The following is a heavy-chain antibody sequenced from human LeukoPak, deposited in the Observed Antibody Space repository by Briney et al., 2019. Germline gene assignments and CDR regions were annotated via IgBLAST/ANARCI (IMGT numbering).Heavy chain of an antibody. CDR1: GYTFTGYY. D-gene: IGHD3-22*01. J-gene: IGHJ4*02. CDR2: INPNSGGT. CDR3: ARGAYYYDSSGSNFGGY. Sequence: ASVKVSCKASGYTFTGYYMHWVRQAPGRGLEWMGWINPNSGGTNYAQKFQGRVTMTRDTSISTAYMELSRLRSDDTAVYYCARGAYYYDSSGSNFGGYWGQGTLVTVSS. V-gene: IGHV1-2*02.